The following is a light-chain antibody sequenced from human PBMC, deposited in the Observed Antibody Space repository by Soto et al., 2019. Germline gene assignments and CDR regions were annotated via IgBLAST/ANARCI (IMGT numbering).Light chain of an antibody. Sequence: EIVMTQSPATLSVSPGERATLSCRASQSVSSNLAWYQQKPGQAPRLLIYGASTRATGMPARFSGSGSGTEFTLTISSLQSQDFAVYYCQQYNNWPREFGQGAKVGIK. CDR3: QQYNNWPRE. CDR1: QSVSSN. CDR2: GAS. V-gene: IGKV3-15*01. J-gene: IGKJ1*01.